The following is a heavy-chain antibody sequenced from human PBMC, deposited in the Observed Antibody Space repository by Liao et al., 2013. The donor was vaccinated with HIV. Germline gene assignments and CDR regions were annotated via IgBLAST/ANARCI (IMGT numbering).Heavy chain of an antibody. Sequence: QVQLQESGPGLVKPSETLSLTCTVSGGSISSYYWSWIRQPPGKGLEWIGYIYYSGSTNYNPSLKSRVTISVDTSKNQFSLKLSSVTAADTAVYYCARSFRLAGSFDYWGQGTPGHRLL. CDR1: GGSISSYY. V-gene: IGHV4-59*01. J-gene: IGHJ4*02. D-gene: IGHD3-3*02. CDR2: IYYSGST. CDR3: ARSFRLAGSFDY.